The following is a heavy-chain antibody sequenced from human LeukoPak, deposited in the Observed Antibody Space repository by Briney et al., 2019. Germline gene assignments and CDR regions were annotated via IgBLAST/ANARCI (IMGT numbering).Heavy chain of an antibody. J-gene: IGHJ4*02. Sequence: EGSLRLSCAASGFTFSSYGMHWVRQAPGKGLEWVAVISYDGSNKYYADSVKGRFTISRDNSKNTLYLQMNSLRAEDTAVYYCAKETLYCSSTSCYSYFDYWGQGTLVTVSS. CDR1: GFTFSSYG. CDR2: ISYDGSNK. CDR3: AKETLYCSSTSCYSYFDY. V-gene: IGHV3-30*18. D-gene: IGHD2-2*01.